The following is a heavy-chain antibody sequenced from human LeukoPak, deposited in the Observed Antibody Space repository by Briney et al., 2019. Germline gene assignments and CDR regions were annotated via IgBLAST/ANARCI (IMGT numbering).Heavy chain of an antibody. Sequence: GGSLRLSCAASGFSFSSYAMSWVRQAPGKGLEWVSGISGSGISTHYADSVKGRFTISRDKSKNTLYLQMNSLRVEDTAVYYCERAQYSDILTGPSDYWGQGTLVTVSS. D-gene: IGHD3-9*01. CDR2: ISGSGIST. CDR1: GFSFSSYA. J-gene: IGHJ4*02. V-gene: IGHV3-23*01. CDR3: ERAQYSDILTGPSDY.